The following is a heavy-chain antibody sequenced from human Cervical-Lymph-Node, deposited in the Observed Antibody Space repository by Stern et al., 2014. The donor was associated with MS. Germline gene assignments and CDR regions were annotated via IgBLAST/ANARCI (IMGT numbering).Heavy chain of an antibody. CDR1: GFTFRYSG. Sequence: VQLVESGGGVVQPGRSLRLSCAASGFTFRYSGMNWVRQAPGQGLERVGLISHDGLAKYYYDSVQGRFTSSTGAATITLSLHMNSRRVEDTATYYCAKQQQWQAGIVCQDWGQGTLVTVSS. D-gene: IGHD6-19*01. CDR3: AKQQQWQAGIVCQD. V-gene: IGHV3-30*18. J-gene: IGHJ1*01. CDR2: ISHDGLAK.